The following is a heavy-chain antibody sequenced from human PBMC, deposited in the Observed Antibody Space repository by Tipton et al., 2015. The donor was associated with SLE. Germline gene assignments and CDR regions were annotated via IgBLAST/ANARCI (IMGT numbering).Heavy chain of an antibody. Sequence: TLSLTCAVYGGSFSSYYWSWIRQPPGKGLVWIGYIYYSGSTNYNPSLKSRVTISVDTSKNQFSLKLSSVTAADTAVYYCARDQLVGATTAANYYYYGMDVWGQGTTVTVSS. D-gene: IGHD1-26*01. CDR1: GGSFSSYY. CDR2: IYYSGST. CDR3: ARDQLVGATTAANYYYYGMDV. J-gene: IGHJ6*02. V-gene: IGHV4-59*01.